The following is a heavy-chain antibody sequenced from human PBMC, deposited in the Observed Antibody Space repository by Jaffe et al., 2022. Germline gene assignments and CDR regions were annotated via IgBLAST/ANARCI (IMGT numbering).Heavy chain of an antibody. CDR1: GFTFSSYA. D-gene: IGHD1-7*01. CDR3: ANSITGTTPGAYYFDY. Sequence: EVQLLESGGGLVQPGGSLRLSCAASGFTFSSYAMSWVRQAPGKGLEWVSAISGSGGSTYYADSVKGRFTISRDNSKNTLYLQMNSLRAEDTAVYYCANSITGTTPGAYYFDYWGQGTLVTVSS. V-gene: IGHV3-23*01. J-gene: IGHJ4*02. CDR2: ISGSGGST.